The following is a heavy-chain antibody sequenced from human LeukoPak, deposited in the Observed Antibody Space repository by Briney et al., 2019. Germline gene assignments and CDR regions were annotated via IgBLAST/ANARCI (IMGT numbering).Heavy chain of an antibody. CDR2: IYYSGST. CDR3: ARLGDGEHYYAMDV. J-gene: IGHJ6*02. Sequence: SETLSLTCTVSGGSISGGGYYWSWIRQHPGKGLEWIGYIYYSGSTNYNPSLKSRVTMSVGTSKNLFSLKLSSVTAADTAVYYCARLGDGEHYYAMDVWGQGTTVTVSS. CDR1: GGSISGGGYY. V-gene: IGHV4-61*08. D-gene: IGHD3-10*01.